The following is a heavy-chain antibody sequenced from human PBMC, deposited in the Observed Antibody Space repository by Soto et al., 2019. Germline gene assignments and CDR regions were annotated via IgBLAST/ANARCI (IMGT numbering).Heavy chain of an antibody. D-gene: IGHD3-22*01. V-gene: IGHV3-53*01. Sequence: EVQLVESGGGLIQPGGSLRLSCAVSGITVSSYCMSWVRQAAGKGLEWVSVIYAGTITYYADSVKGRFTIYRDNSKNTLNLEMNSLRVEDTAVYYCARIPYDNSGTIFDYWGQGTLVTVSS. CDR3: ARIPYDNSGTIFDY. CDR1: GITVSSYC. CDR2: IYAGTIT. J-gene: IGHJ4*02.